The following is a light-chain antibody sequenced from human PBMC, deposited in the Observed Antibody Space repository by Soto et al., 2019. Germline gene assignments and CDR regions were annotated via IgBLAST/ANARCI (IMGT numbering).Light chain of an antibody. V-gene: IGKV1-5*03. CDR1: QSISSW. Sequence: DIQMTQSPSTLSASVGDRVTITCRASQSISSWLAWYQQKPGKAPKLLIYKASSLKSGVPSRFSGSGSGTEFTLTISSLQPDDFATYYGQQYNSYSPMYTFGQGTKLEIK. J-gene: IGKJ2*01. CDR3: QQYNSYSPMYT. CDR2: KAS.